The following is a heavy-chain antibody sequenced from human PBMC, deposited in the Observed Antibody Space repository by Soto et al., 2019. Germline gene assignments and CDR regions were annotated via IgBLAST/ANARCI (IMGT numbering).Heavy chain of an antibody. V-gene: IGHV3-23*01. CDR2: ISNSGGST. CDR1: GFTFSSYA. CDR3: AKYGKSYSSSSVHYYGMDV. Sequence: GGSLRLCCAASGFTFSSYAMTWVRQAPGKGLEWVTTISNSGGSTYYADSMKGRFDISRDNSKNTLYLQMNSLRVEDTAVYHCAKYGKSYSSSSVHYYGMDVWGQGTTVTVSS. J-gene: IGHJ6*02. D-gene: IGHD6-6*01.